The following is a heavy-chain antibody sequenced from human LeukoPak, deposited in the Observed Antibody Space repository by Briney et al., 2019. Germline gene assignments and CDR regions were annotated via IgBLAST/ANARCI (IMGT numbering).Heavy chain of an antibody. J-gene: IGHJ4*02. V-gene: IGHV3-30*03. Sequence: PGGSLRLSCAASGFTFSSYGMHWVRQAPGKGLEWVAVISYDGSNKYYADSVKGRFTISRDNSKNTLYLQMNSLRAEDTAVYYCARERNHIAKRKFDYWGQGTLVTVSS. CDR2: ISYDGSNK. D-gene: IGHD2-21*01. CDR1: GFTFSSYG. CDR3: ARERNHIAKRKFDY.